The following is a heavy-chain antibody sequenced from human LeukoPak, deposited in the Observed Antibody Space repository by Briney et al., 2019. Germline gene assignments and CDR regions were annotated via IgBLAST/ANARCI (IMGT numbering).Heavy chain of an antibody. CDR3: VIVRGYFDSSGTDY. D-gene: IGHD3-9*01. J-gene: IGHJ4*02. CDR1: GFTFSSYT. CDR2: ITSTGGNT. V-gene: IGHV3-64D*06. Sequence: RAGGSLRLSCSASGFTFSSYTVHWVRQAPGKGLEFVSAITSTGGNTYYADSVTGRFTLSRDNSKNTLYLQMSSLRAEDTAVYYCVIVRGYFDSSGTDYWGQGTLVTVSS.